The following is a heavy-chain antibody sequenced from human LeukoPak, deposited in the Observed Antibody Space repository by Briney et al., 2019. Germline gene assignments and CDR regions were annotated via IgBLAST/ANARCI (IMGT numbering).Heavy chain of an antibody. J-gene: IGHJ6*02. CDR2: ISTDGSSS. D-gene: IGHD2/OR15-2a*01. CDR1: GFTFSRYW. V-gene: IGHV3-74*01. CDR3: ASYLTSIPSGMDV. Sequence: PGGSLRLSCAASGFTFSRYWMHWLRHGPGKGLVWVSRISTDGSSSTYADSVKGRFTISSDNGKNTLYLQMNSLRAEDTAVYYCASYLTSIPSGMDVWGQGTTVIVSS.